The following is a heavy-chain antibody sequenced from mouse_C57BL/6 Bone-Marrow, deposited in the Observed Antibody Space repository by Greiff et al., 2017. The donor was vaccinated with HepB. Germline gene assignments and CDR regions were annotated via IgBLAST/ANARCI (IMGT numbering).Heavy chain of an antibody. Sequence: QVQLQQPGAELVMPGASVKLSCKASGYTFTSYWMHWVKQRPGQGLEWIGEIDPSDSYTNYNQKFKGKSTLTVDKSSSTAYMQLSSLTSEDSAVYYCAREGTGIRFAYWGQGTLVTVSA. D-gene: IGHD3-3*01. CDR2: IDPSDSYT. J-gene: IGHJ3*01. V-gene: IGHV1-69*01. CDR1: GYTFTSYW. CDR3: AREGTGIRFAY.